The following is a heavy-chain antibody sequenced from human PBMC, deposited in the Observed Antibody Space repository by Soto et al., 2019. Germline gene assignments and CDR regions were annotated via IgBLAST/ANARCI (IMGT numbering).Heavy chain of an antibody. CDR1: GGSFSPNY. D-gene: IGHD2-21*01. CDR3: ARLGAYYQSLDP. Sequence: QVQLQESGPGLVTPSETLSLTCTVSGGSFSPNYWSWFRQPPGKGLEWVGYIYYGGTTSYNPSLTSRVTISLETSKSQVSLRLASVTAADTAVYYCARLGAYYQSLDPWGPGTLVTVSS. CDR2: IYYGGTT. V-gene: IGHV4-59*08. J-gene: IGHJ5*02.